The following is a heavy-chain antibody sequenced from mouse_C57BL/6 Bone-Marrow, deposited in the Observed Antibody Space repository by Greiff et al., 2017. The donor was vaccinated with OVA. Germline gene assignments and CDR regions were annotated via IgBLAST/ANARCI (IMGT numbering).Heavy chain of an antibody. V-gene: IGHV1-39*01. CDR2: INPNYGTT. J-gene: IGHJ4*01. CDR1: GYSFTDYN. CDR3: ARGDSDGAMDY. Sequence: VQLQQSGPELVKPGASVKISCKASGYSFTDYNMNWVNQSTGKSLEWIGVINPNYGTTSYTQKFKGKATLTVNQYSSTAYMQLNSLTSEDSAVYYFARGDSDGAMDYWGKETSVTVSS.